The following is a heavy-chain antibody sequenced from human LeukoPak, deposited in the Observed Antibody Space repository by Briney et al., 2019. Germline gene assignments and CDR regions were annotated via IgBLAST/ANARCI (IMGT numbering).Heavy chain of an antibody. V-gene: IGHV3-21*01. CDR1: GFTFSSYS. CDR3: ARAEPVWWLRY. CDR2: ISSSSSYI. Sequence: GGSLRLSYAASGFTFSSYSMNWVRQAPGKGLEWVSSISSSSSYIYYADSVKGRFTISRDNAKNSLYLQMNSLRAEDTAVYYCARAEPVWWLRYWGQGTLVTVSS. D-gene: IGHD5-12*01. J-gene: IGHJ4*02.